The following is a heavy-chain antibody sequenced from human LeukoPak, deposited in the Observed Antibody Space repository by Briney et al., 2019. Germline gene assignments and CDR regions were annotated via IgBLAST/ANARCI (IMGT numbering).Heavy chain of an antibody. CDR3: ARLRFLEWLPFDF. CDR1: GYTLTNYG. CDR2: ISGYNGNT. V-gene: IGHV1-18*01. J-gene: IGHJ4*02. D-gene: IGHD3-3*01. Sequence: ASVKVSCKAFGYTLTNYGFSWVRQAPGQGLEWMGWISGYNGNTKYAQKFQDRVTMTTDTSTSTAYMELRSLRSDDTAVYYCARLRFLEWLPFDFWGQGTLVTVSS.